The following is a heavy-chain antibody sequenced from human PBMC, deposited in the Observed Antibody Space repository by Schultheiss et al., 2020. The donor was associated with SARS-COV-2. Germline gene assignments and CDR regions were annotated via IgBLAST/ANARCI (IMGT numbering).Heavy chain of an antibody. CDR1: GFTFSSYS. CDR3: ARDDYGVHFYYYYGMDV. V-gene: IGHV3-21*01. J-gene: IGHJ6*02. CDR2: ISSSSSYI. D-gene: IGHD4-17*01. Sequence: GGSLRLSCAASGFTFSSYSMNWVRQAPGKGLEWVSSISSSSSYIYYADSVKGRFTISRDNAKNSLYLQMNSLRAEDTAVYYCARDDYGVHFYYYYGMDVWGQGTTVTVSS.